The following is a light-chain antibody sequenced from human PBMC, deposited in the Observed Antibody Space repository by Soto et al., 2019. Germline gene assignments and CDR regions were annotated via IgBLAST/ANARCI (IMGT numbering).Light chain of an antibody. CDR2: AAS. Sequence: DIQMTQSPSSLSASVGDRITITCRASPTISTYLNWYQQKPGKAPKLLISAASRLQSGVPSRFTGSGSGTEFTLTISSLQPEDFATYYCQQSYSTPRTFGQGTKVEIK. CDR3: QQSYSTPRT. J-gene: IGKJ1*01. V-gene: IGKV1-39*01. CDR1: PTISTY.